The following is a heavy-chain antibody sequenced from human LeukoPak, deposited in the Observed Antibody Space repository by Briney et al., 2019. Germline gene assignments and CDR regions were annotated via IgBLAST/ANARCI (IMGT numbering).Heavy chain of an antibody. CDR1: GYTFTSYY. V-gene: IGHV1-46*01. CDR3: ARADYDILTGSGDY. Sequence: ASVTVSCKASGYTFTSYYMHWVRQAPGQGLEWMGIINPSGGSTSYAQTFQGRVTITRDSSTSTVYMELSSLSSEDTAVYYCARADYDILTGSGDYWGQGTLVTVSS. CDR2: INPSGGST. D-gene: IGHD3-9*01. J-gene: IGHJ4*02.